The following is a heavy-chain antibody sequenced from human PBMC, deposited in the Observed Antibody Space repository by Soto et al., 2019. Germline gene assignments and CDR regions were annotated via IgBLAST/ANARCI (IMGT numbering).Heavy chain of an antibody. CDR1: GLTFSSYG. CDR2: ISYDGSNK. Sequence: GGSLRLSCAASGLTFSSYGMHWVRQAPGKGLEWVAVISYDGSNKYYADSVKGRFTISRDNSKNTLYLQMNSLRAEDTAVYYCARDDATVTGLDYWGQGTLVTVSS. D-gene: IGHD4-17*01. J-gene: IGHJ4*02. CDR3: ARDDATVTGLDY. V-gene: IGHV3-30*03.